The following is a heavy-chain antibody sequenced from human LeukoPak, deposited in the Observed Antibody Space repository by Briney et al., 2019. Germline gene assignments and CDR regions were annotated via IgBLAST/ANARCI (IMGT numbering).Heavy chain of an antibody. CDR3: ARAPLRGPYSSPHNWFDP. CDR2: INPNSGGT. V-gene: IGHV1-2*02. J-gene: IGHJ5*02. D-gene: IGHD6-13*01. CDR1: GYTFTGYY. Sequence: ASVTVSCKASGYTFTGYYMHWVRHAPGQGLEWMGWINPNSGGTNYAQKFQGRVTMTRDTSISTAYIELSRLRSDDTAVYYCARAPLRGPYSSPHNWFDPWGQGTLVTVSS.